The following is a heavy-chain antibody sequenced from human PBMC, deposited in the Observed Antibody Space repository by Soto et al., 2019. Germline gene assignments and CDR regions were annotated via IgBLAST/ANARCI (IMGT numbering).Heavy chain of an antibody. J-gene: IGHJ6*03. CDR1: GFTFSSYW. CDR3: AREGRCSSTSCYAVYYYYYYMDV. Sequence: GGSLRLSCAASGFTFSSYWMSWVRQAPGKGLEWVANIKQDGSEKYYVDSVKGRFTISRDNAKNSLYLQMNSLRAEDTAVYSCAREGRCSSTSCYAVYYYYYYMDVWGKGTTVTVSS. CDR2: IKQDGSEK. V-gene: IGHV3-7*01. D-gene: IGHD2-2*01.